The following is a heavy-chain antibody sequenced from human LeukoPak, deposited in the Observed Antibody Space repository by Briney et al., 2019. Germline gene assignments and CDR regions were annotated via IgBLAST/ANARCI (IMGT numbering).Heavy chain of an antibody. J-gene: IGHJ4*02. Sequence: ASVKVSCKATGYTFTAYYMQWVRQAPGQGLEWMGWINPYTGGTNYAQKFQGRVTMTRDTSIGTAYMELRRLRSDDTAVYYCARPYCSGASCHDYFDYWGQGTLVTVSS. D-gene: IGHD2-15*01. CDR3: ARPYCSGASCHDYFDY. CDR2: INPYTGGT. CDR1: GYTFTAYY. V-gene: IGHV1-2*02.